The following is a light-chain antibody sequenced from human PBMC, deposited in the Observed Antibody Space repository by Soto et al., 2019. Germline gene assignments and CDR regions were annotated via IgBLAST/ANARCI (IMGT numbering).Light chain of an antibody. CDR1: QSISGW. J-gene: IGKJ1*01. Sequence: DIQMTQSPSTLSAFVGDRVTITCRASQSISGWLAWYQQKPGKAPKFLIYDASSLEGGVPSRFSGSGSGTEFTLTISSLQPDDSATYFCQQYNTYSRTFGQGTKVEI. CDR2: DAS. V-gene: IGKV1-5*01. CDR3: QQYNTYSRT.